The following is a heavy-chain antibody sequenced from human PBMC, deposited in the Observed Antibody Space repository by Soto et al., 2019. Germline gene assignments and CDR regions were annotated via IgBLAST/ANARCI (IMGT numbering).Heavy chain of an antibody. Sequence: GGSLRLSCAASGVTFSSFSFNWVRQAPGKGLEWVSYISSTSNIIYYADSVKGRFTVSRDTAKNSLYLQMNNLRAEDTAVYYCTRDDGYCSGGTCYFVYFQHWGQGTLVTVSS. CDR1: GVTFSSFS. V-gene: IGHV3-48*01. J-gene: IGHJ1*01. CDR2: ISSTSNII. CDR3: TRDDGYCSGGTCYFVYFQH. D-gene: IGHD2-15*01.